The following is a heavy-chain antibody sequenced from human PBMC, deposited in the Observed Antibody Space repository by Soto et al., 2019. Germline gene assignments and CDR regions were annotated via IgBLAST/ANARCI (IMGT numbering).Heavy chain of an antibody. J-gene: IGHJ6*03. V-gene: IGHV5-51*01. Sequence: LGESLKISCKGSGYSFTNYWIGWVRQMPGKGLEWMGIIYPGDSDTRYSPSFQGRVTISADKSINTAYLQWSSLKASDAAMYYCARLGPTGDYYYMVVWGKGTTVTVSS. CDR3: ARLGPTGDYYYMVV. CDR2: IYPGDSDT. CDR1: GYSFTNYW.